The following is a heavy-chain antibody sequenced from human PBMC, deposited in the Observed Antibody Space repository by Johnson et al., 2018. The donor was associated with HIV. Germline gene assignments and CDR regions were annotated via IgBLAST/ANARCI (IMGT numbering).Heavy chain of an antibody. J-gene: IGHJ3*02. CDR2: INWNGGST. CDR1: RFIFDDYG. D-gene: IGHD2-15*01. V-gene: IGHV3-20*04. CDR3: AREIRVCSGGTCYSDAFDI. Sequence: VQLVESGGGMVRPGGSLRLSCAASRFIFDDYGMSWVRQAPGKGLEWVSGINWNGGSTGYADSVRGRFTISRDNAKNSLYLQMNSLRAEDTALYYCAREIRVCSGGTCYSDAFDIWGQGTMVTVSS.